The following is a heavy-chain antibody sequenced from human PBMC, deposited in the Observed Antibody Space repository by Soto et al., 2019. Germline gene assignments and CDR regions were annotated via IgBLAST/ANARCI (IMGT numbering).Heavy chain of an antibody. CDR1: GGSVSSGSYY. V-gene: IGHV4-61*01. D-gene: IGHD5-12*01. CDR3: ARGAPSRYAPYFDY. CDR2: IYYSGST. J-gene: IGHJ4*02. Sequence: PSETLSLTCTVSGGSVSSGSYYWSWIRQAPGKGLEWIGYIYYSGSTNYNPSLKSRVTISVDTSKNQFSLKLSSVTAADTAVYYCARGAPSRYAPYFDYWDQGTLVTGS.